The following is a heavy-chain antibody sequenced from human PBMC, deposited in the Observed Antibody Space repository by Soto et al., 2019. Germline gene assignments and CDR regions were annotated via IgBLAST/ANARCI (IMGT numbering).Heavy chain of an antibody. V-gene: IGHV3-74*03. J-gene: IGHJ5*02. Sequence: PGGSLRLSCAASGFTFSRHWMHWVRQTPGKGPVWVSRISGDGTSTKYADSVKGRFTIARDNAKNTLFLQMSSLRVEDTAVYYCVREVIEAVWTIRWFDPWGQGTLVTVSS. CDR1: GFTFSRHW. CDR3: VREVIEAVWTIRWFDP. CDR2: ISGDGTST. D-gene: IGHD3-22*01.